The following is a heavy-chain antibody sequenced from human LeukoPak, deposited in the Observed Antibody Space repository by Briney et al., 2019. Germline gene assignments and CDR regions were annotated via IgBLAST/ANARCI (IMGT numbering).Heavy chain of an antibody. J-gene: IGHJ6*03. CDR3: ARDRYNWNDADYYYYMDV. CDR2: KNYRSKWYN. CDR1: GDSASINSAA. Sequence: SQTLSLTCAISGDSASINSAAWNSISQSPSRCIELLGRKNYRSKWYNDYAVSVKSRITIHPDTSKNQFSLQLNSVTPEDTAVCYCARDRYNWNDADYYYYMDVWGKGITVTVSS. V-gene: IGHV6-1*01. D-gene: IGHD1-1*01.